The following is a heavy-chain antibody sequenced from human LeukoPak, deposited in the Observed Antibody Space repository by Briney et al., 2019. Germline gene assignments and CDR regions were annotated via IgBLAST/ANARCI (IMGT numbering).Heavy chain of an antibody. CDR1: GGSISSGGYY. J-gene: IGHJ6*02. Sequence: SQTLSLTCTVSGGSISSGGYYWSWIRQHPGKGLEWFGYIYYSGSTYYNPSLKSRVTISVDTSKNQFSLKLSSVTAADTAVYYCARASSPELQLYYGMDVWGQGTTVTVSS. CDR2: IYYSGST. CDR3: ARASSPELQLYYGMDV. D-gene: IGHD5-18*01. V-gene: IGHV4-31*03.